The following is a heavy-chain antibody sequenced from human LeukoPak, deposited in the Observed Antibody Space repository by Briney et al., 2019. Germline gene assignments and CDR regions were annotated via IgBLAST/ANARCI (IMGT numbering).Heavy chain of an antibody. V-gene: IGHV3-23*01. Sequence: PGGSLRLSCAASGFTFSSYAMSWVRQAPGRGLEWVSAISGSGGSTYYADSVKGRFTISRDDSKNTLYLQMNSLRAEDTAVYYCAKTRGELPSYYYGMDVWGQGTTVTVSS. CDR1: GFTFSSYA. D-gene: IGHD1-26*01. J-gene: IGHJ6*02. CDR3: AKTRGELPSYYYGMDV. CDR2: ISGSGGST.